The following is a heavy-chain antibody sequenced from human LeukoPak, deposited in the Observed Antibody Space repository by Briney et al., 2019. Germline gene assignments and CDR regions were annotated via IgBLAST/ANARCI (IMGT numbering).Heavy chain of an antibody. J-gene: IGHJ4*02. CDR1: VFTFNAYS. D-gene: IGHD6-13*01. CDR2: IRSRDGIV. Sequence: GGSLRLSCVASVFTFNAYSMNWARQAPGKGLEWISYIRSRDGIVSYADSVKGRFTISRDNAKNSLYLQMNSLRAEDTAVYYCARGRTYSSSWPFDYWGQGTLVTVSS. V-gene: IGHV3-48*04. CDR3: ARGRTYSSSWPFDY.